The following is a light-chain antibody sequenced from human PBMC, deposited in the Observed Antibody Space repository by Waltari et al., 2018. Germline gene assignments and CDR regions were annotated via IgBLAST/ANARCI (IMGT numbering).Light chain of an antibody. Sequence: DIQMTQSPSSLSASVGDRVTITCRASQSISGYLNWYQQKPGKAPKVLIYAISSLQTGVPSRCSGSGSGTVFTLTISSLQPEDFATYYCQQSYRTPPLTFGGGTKVEIK. CDR1: QSISGY. V-gene: IGKV1-39*01. CDR3: QQSYRTPPLT. CDR2: AIS. J-gene: IGKJ4*01.